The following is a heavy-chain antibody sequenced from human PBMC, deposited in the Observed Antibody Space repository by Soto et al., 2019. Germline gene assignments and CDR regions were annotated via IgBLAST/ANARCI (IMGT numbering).Heavy chain of an antibody. CDR1: GGTFSSYA. V-gene: IGHV1-69*01. J-gene: IGHJ3*02. CDR3: ARDWDSSGFGYAFDI. CDR2: IIPIFGTA. D-gene: IGHD3-22*01. Sequence: QVQLVQSGAEVKKPGSSVKVSCKASGGTFSSYAISWVRQAPGQGLEWMGGIIPIFGTANDAQKFQGRVTITADESTSTGYMELSSLRCEDTAVYYCARDWDSSGFGYAFDIWGQGTMVTVSS.